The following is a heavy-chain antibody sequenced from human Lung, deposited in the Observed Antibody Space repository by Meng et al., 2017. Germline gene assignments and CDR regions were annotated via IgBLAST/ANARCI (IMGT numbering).Heavy chain of an antibody. Sequence: VQRGQSGAEVEKPGASVQVSCKPSEYNFPDYGLHWVRRAPGQGLEWMGRIDPKSGDTHYAQRFQGRVTMTGDTSISTAYMELSGLRSDDTAMYYCARDEDISAAGKLFGDYWGQGTLVTVSS. CDR3: ARDEDISAAGKLFGDY. V-gene: IGHV1-2*06. CDR2: IDPKSGDT. D-gene: IGHD6-13*01. J-gene: IGHJ4*02. CDR1: EYNFPDYG.